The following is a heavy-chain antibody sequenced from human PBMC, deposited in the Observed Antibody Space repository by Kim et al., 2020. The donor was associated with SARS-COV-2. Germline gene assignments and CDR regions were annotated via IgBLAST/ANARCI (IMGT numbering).Heavy chain of an antibody. CDR3: AKEGGH. V-gene: IGHV1-46*01. J-gene: IGHJ1*01. Sequence: ASVKVSCKASGFTFTFYSMHWVRQAPGQGLEWMGMINRSGGGTNYAQKFQGRVTMTGDTSTNTVYMEMSSLRSDDTAVYYCAKEGGHWGQGILVTVSS. CDR1: GFTFTFYS. CDR2: INRSGGGT. D-gene: IGHD3-16*01.